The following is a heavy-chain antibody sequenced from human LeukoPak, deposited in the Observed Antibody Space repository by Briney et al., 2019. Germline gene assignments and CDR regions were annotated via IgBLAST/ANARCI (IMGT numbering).Heavy chain of an antibody. Sequence: GGSLRLSCAVSGFTLSSNWMHWVRQVPGKGLEWVSRIDGVGSGTSYADSVKGRFTISRDNSKNTLYLQMNSLRAEDTAVYYCAQDFWSFRDYWGQGTLVTVSS. CDR1: GFTLSSNW. V-gene: IGHV3-74*01. CDR3: AQDFWSFRDY. D-gene: IGHD3-3*01. J-gene: IGHJ4*02. CDR2: IDGVGSGT.